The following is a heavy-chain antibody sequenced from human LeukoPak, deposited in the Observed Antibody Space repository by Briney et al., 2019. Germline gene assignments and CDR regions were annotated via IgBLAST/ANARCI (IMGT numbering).Heavy chain of an antibody. CDR3: AKAKGDYDDY. J-gene: IGHJ4*02. CDR2: ISYDGSNK. Sequence: LEWVAVISYDGSNKYYADSVKGRFTISRDNSKNTLYLQMNSLRAEDTAVYYCAKAKGDYDDYWGQGTLVTVSS. V-gene: IGHV3-30*18.